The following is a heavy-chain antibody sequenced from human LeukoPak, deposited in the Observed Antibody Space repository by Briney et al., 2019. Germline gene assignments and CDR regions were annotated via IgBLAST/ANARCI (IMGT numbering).Heavy chain of an antibody. V-gene: IGHV1-8*01. Sequence: ASVKVSCKASGYSFTSYDINWVRQATGQGLEWMGWMNPNNGNTGYAQKFQGRVTVTRNTSISTAYMELSSLRSEDTAVYYCARGHYYESPYYMDVWGKGTTVTVSS. CDR1: GYSFTSYD. CDR2: MNPNNGNT. J-gene: IGHJ6*03. D-gene: IGHD3-16*01. CDR3: ARGHYYESPYYMDV.